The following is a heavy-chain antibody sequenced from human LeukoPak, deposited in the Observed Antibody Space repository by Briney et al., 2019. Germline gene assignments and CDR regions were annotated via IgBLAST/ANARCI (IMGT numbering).Heavy chain of an antibody. D-gene: IGHD3-3*01. Sequence: ASVKVSCKASGYTFTSYDINWVRQATGQGLEWMGWMNPNSGNTGYAQKFQGRVTMTRNTSISTAYVELSSLRSEDTAVYYCARDMNYDFWSGYYDYYYYYGMDVWGQGTTVTVSS. CDR2: MNPNSGNT. J-gene: IGHJ6*02. CDR3: ARDMNYDFWSGYYDYYYYYGMDV. CDR1: GYTFTSYD. V-gene: IGHV1-8*01.